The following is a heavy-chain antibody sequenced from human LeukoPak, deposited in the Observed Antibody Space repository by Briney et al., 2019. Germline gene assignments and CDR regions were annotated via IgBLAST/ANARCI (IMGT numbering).Heavy chain of an antibody. Sequence: GGSLRLSCAASGXTFSYYGMHWVRQAPGKGLEWVAVISYDGSNRYFADSVKGRFTISRDNSENTLYLRMNNLRAEDTAVYYCARDSPGTTASDYWGQGTLVTVSS. D-gene: IGHD1-1*01. CDR2: ISYDGSNR. CDR3: ARDSPGTTASDY. V-gene: IGHV3-30*03. CDR1: GXTFSYYG. J-gene: IGHJ4*02.